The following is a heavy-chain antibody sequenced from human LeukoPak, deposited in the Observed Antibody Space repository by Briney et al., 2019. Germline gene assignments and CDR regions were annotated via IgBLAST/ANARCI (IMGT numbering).Heavy chain of an antibody. V-gene: IGHV3-33*01. J-gene: IGHJ3*02. CDR1: GFVFSNYG. CDR2: IWYDGSHE. Sequence: GGSLRLSCAASGFVFSNYGIHWVRQAPGKGLDWVAVIWYDGSHENYADSVKGRFTISRDNSKNTLYLQMNSLRAEDTAVYYCASRSGSFSDALDIWGQGTLVTVSS. D-gene: IGHD3-10*01. CDR3: ASRSGSFSDALDI.